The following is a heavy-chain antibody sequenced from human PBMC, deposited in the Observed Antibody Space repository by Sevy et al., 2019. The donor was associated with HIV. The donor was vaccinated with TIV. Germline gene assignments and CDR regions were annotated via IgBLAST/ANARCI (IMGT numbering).Heavy chain of an antibody. CDR2: ISYDGSNK. CDR3: ARGGAYYGSDYYYSMDV. J-gene: IGHJ6*02. D-gene: IGHD3-10*01. Sequence: GGSLRLSCAASGFTFSTYTVHWVRQAPGKGLEWVAVISYDGSNKYYVDSVKGRFTISRDNSKDTLYLQMNSLIAEDSAVYYCARGGAYYGSDYYYSMDVWGQGTTVTVSS. V-gene: IGHV3-30-3*01. CDR1: GFTFSTYT.